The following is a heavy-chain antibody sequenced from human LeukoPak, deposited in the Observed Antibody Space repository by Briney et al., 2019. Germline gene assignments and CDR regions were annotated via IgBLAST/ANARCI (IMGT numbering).Heavy chain of an antibody. CDR3: ARQRAAGIAYYFDY. J-gene: IGHJ4*02. D-gene: IGHD6-13*01. Sequence: GGSLRLSCAASGFTFSSYAMHWVRQAPGKGLEWVAVISYDGSNKYYADSVKGRFTISRDNSKNTLYLHMNSLRAEDTAVYYCARQRAAGIAYYFDYWGQGTLVTVSS. CDR1: GFTFSSYA. CDR2: ISYDGSNK. V-gene: IGHV3-30-3*01.